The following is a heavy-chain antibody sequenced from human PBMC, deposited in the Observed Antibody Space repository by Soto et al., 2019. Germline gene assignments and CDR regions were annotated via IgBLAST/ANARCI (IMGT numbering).Heavy chain of an antibody. V-gene: IGHV3-15*01. CDR2: IRSWSDGGTT. J-gene: IGHJ4*02. CDR3: TTGTTVAKYYFDF. Sequence: EVHLVESGGGLVEPGESLRLSCVASGITFHNAWMSWVRQAPGKGLEWVGRIRSWSDGGTTDYGALVKGRFTISRDDSQNTLSLQMDSLKSEDTAVYYCTTGTTVAKYYFDFWGQGTLVTVSS. D-gene: IGHD1-1*01. CDR1: GITFHNAW.